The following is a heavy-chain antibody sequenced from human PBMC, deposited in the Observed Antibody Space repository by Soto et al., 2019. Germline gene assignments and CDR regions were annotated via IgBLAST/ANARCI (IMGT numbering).Heavy chain of an antibody. CDR1: GDSVSSNSAA. CDR2: TYYRSKWYN. D-gene: IGHD3-9*01. Sequence: SQTLSLTCAISGDSVSSNSAAWNWIRQSPSRGLEWLGRTYYRSKWYNDYAVSVKSRITINPDKSKNQFSLQLNSVTPEDTAVYYCARVRTDYDILTACEGLGGRCHGMDVWGQGTTVTVSS. J-gene: IGHJ6*02. V-gene: IGHV6-1*01. CDR3: ARVRTDYDILTACEGLGGRCHGMDV.